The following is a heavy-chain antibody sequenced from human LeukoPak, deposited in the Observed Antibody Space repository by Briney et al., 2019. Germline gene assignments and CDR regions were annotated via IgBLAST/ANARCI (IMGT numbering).Heavy chain of an antibody. Sequence: GGSLRLSCVASGFTFSSYAMSWVRQAPGKGLEWVSAISGSGGSTYYADSVKGRFTISRDNSKNTLYLQMNSLRAEDTAVYYCAKDWRIVPTLFDYWGQGTLVTVSS. CDR2: ISGSGGST. D-gene: IGHD2-2*01. J-gene: IGHJ4*02. CDR3: AKDWRIVPTLFDY. CDR1: GFTFSSYA. V-gene: IGHV3-23*01.